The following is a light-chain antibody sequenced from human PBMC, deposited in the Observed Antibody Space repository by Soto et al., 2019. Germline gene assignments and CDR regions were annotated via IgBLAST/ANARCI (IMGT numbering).Light chain of an antibody. CDR3: QQYNSYPWT. V-gene: IGKV1-5*01. CDR1: HGISSW. J-gene: IGKJ1*01. Sequence: DIQMTQSPSSVSASVGDRITITCRASHGISSWLAWYQQKPGKAPKPLIYDASSLESGVPSRFSGSRSGTECTLTISSLQPDDVATYYCQQYNSYPWTLGQGTKVDIK. CDR2: DAS.